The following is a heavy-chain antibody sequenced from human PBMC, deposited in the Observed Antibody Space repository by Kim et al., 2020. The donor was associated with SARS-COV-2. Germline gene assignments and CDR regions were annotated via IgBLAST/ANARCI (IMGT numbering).Heavy chain of an antibody. CDR2: INPSGGST. Sequence: ASVKVSCKASGYTFTSYYMHWVRQAPGQGLEWMGIINPSGGSTSYAQKFQGRVTMTRDTSTSTVYMELSSLRSEDTAGYYCARDMGGDYYDSSGYYYVWVEQNNWFDPWGQGTLVTVSS. CDR1: GYTFTSYY. CDR3: ARDMGGDYYDSSGYYYVWVEQNNWFDP. D-gene: IGHD3-22*01. V-gene: IGHV1-46*01. J-gene: IGHJ5*02.